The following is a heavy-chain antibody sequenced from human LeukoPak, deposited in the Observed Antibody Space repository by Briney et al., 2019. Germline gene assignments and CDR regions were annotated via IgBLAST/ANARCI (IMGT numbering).Heavy chain of an antibody. V-gene: IGHV4-59*08. D-gene: IGHD3-22*01. CDR1: GGSISSYY. Sequence: SETLSLTCTVSGGSISSYYWSWIRQPRGKGLEWIGYIYYSGSTNYNPSLKSRVTISVDTSKNQFSLKLSSVTAADTAVYYCARRAHDSSGYYYNYWGQGTLVTVSS. J-gene: IGHJ4*02. CDR3: ARRAHDSSGYYYNY. CDR2: IYYSGST.